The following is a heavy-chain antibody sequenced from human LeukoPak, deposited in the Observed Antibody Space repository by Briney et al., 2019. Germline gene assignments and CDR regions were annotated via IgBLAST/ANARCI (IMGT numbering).Heavy chain of an antibody. Sequence: GGSHTHPRAPPALTLTSHTMDWARQAPGKGLEWPPYVSSSGGTIYYADAVTGRFTISRDNAKNSLYLQMNSPRAEDTAVYYCSRVGTSSNNYYYMDVWGKGTPVTVSS. J-gene: IGHJ6*03. CDR3: SRVGTSSNNYYYMDV. V-gene: IGHV3-48*04. D-gene: IGHD4-11*01. CDR2: VSSSGGTI. CDR1: ALTLTSHT.